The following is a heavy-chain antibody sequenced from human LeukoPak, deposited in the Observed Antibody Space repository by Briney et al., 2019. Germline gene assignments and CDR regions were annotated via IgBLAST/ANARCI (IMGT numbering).Heavy chain of an antibody. D-gene: IGHD3-10*01. CDR1: GGSISSYY. CDR2: IYYSGST. V-gene: IGHV4-59*08. Sequence: SETLSLTCTVSGGSISSYYWSWIRQPPGKGLEWIGYIYYSGSTNYNPSLKSRVTISVDTSKNQFSLKLSSVTAADTAVYYCARHSGPGFITMVRGVRNWFDPWGQGTLVTVSS. CDR3: ARHSGPGFITMVRGVRNWFDP. J-gene: IGHJ5*02.